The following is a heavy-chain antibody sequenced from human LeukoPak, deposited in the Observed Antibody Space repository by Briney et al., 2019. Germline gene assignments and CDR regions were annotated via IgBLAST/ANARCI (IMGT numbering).Heavy chain of an antibody. V-gene: IGHV1-8*03. CDR3: ARVPAATVSFDP. Sequence: GASVKVSCKASGYTFTSYDINWVRQATGQGLEWMGRMNPKSGNTGYAQKFQGRVTITRNTSISTAYMGLSSLRSEDTAVYYCARVPAATVSFDPWGQGTLVTVSS. D-gene: IGHD2-2*01. CDR1: GYTFTSYD. J-gene: IGHJ5*02. CDR2: MNPKSGNT.